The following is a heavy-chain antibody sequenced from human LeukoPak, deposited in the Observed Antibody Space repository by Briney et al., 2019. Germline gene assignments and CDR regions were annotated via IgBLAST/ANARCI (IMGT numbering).Heavy chain of an antibody. Sequence: SETLSLTCTVSGGSISSYYWSWIRQPPGKGLEWIGYIYYSGSTNYNPSLKSRVTISVDTSKNQFPLKLSSVTAADTAVYYCARVEVGAFDAFDIWGQGTMVTVSS. J-gene: IGHJ3*02. CDR1: GGSISSYY. CDR2: IYYSGST. CDR3: ARVEVGAFDAFDI. D-gene: IGHD1-26*01. V-gene: IGHV4-59*01.